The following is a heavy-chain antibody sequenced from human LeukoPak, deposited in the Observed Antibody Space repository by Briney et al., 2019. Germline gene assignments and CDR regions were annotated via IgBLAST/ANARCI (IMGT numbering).Heavy chain of an antibody. J-gene: IGHJ4*02. Sequence: SETLSLTCTVSGGSISSSSYYWGWIRQPPGKGLEWIGSIYYSGSTYYNPSLKSQVTISVDTSKNQFSLKLSSVTAADTAVYYCARDVVAAAGSFDYWGQGTQVTVSS. D-gene: IGHD6-13*01. CDR1: GGSISSSSYY. CDR3: ARDVVAAAGSFDY. CDR2: IYYSGST. V-gene: IGHV4-39*02.